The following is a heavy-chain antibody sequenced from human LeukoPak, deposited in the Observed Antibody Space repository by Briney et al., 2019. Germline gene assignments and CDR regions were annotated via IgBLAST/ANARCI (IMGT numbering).Heavy chain of an antibody. CDR2: INSGGST. D-gene: IGHD6-13*01. J-gene: IGHJ4*02. CDR1: GFTFSSYS. V-gene: IGHV3-23*01. Sequence: GGSLRLSCAASGFTFSSYSMSWVRQAPGKGLEWVSSINSGGSTFYADSVKGRFTISRDNSQNTLYLQMNSLTAEDTAVYYCAKRAAGYYFDHWGQGTLVTVCS. CDR3: AKRAAGYYFDH.